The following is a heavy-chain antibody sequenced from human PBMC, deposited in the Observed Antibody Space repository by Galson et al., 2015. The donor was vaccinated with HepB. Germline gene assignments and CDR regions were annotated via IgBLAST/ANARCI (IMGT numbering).Heavy chain of an antibody. Sequence: SLRLSCAASGFTFDDYAMPWVRQPPGKGLEWVSGISWSGGNIGYEDSVKGRFTISRDNAKNSLYLQMYKLRPEDTAVYYCARDFSIAVRYGGYWCQGTLVTVSS. V-gene: IGHV3-9*01. J-gene: IGHJ4*02. CDR2: ISWSGGNI. CDR3: ARDFSIAVRYGGY. D-gene: IGHD6-6*01. CDR1: GFTFDDYA.